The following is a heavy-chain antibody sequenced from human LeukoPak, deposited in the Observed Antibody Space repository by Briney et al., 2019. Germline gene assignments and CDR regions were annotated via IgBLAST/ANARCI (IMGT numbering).Heavy chain of an antibody. V-gene: IGHV3-23*01. D-gene: IGHD4-17*01. CDR1: GFTFTTYA. CDR3: AKDRAAYGDNPLFDY. J-gene: IGHJ4*02. CDR2: IIASGANT. Sequence: QSGGSLRLSCAPSGFTFTTYAMTWVRQAPGKGLEWVSPIIASGANTYYADSVKGRSTLSREHSKNTLYLQMNSLRADDTAIYYCAKDRAAYGDNPLFDYWGQGTLVTVSS.